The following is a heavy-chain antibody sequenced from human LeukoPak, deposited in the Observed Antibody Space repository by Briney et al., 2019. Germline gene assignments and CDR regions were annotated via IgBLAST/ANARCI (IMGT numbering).Heavy chain of an antibody. V-gene: IGHV1-18*01. CDR1: GYTFTSFG. D-gene: IGHD5-12*01. J-gene: IGHJ3*02. Sequence: ASVKVSCKASGYTFTSFGISWVRQAPGQGLEWMGWISANNGNTNYAQKFQGRVTMTRDMSTRTVYMELSSLRFEDTAVYYCANQEWLRFNLNAFDIWGQGTMVTVSS. CDR2: ISANNGNT. CDR3: ANQEWLRFNLNAFDI.